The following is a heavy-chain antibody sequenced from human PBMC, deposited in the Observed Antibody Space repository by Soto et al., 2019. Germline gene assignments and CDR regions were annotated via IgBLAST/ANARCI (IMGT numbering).Heavy chain of an antibody. CDR1: GGSISSSSYY. V-gene: IGHV4-39*01. CDR3: ASSTIYYFDY. Sequence: PSETLSLTCTVSGGSISSSSYYWGWIRQPPGKGLEWIGSIYYSGSTYYNPSLKSRVTISVDTSKNQFSLKLSSVTAADTAVYYCASSTIYYFDYWGQGTLVTVSS. CDR2: IYYSGST. J-gene: IGHJ4*02. D-gene: IGHD2-2*01.